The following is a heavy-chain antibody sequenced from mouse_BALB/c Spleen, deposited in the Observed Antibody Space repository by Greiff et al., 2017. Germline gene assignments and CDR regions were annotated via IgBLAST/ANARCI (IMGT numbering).Heavy chain of an antibody. Sequence: SVKGRFTIARDNARNILYLQMSSLRSEDTAMYYCARGGDYEFAYWGQGTLVTVSA. J-gene: IGHJ3*01. CDR3: ARGGDYEFAY. V-gene: IGHV5-6-5*01. D-gene: IGHD2-4*01.